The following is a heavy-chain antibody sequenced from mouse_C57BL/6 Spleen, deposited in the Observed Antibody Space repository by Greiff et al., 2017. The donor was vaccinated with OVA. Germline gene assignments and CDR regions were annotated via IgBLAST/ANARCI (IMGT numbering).Heavy chain of an antibody. Sequence: EVQRVESGAELVRPGASVKLSCTASGFNIKDYYMHWVKQRPEQGLEWIGRIDPEDGDTEYAPKFQGKATMTADTSSNTAYLQLSSLTSEDTAVYYCTPYYGSHYYAMDYWGQGTSVTVSS. CDR2: IDPEDGDT. CDR3: TPYYGSHYYAMDY. CDR1: GFNIKDYY. J-gene: IGHJ4*01. D-gene: IGHD1-1*01. V-gene: IGHV14-1*01.